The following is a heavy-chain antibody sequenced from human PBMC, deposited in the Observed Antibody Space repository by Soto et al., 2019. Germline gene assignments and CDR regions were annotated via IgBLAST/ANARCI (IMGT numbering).Heavy chain of an antibody. J-gene: IGHJ3*02. V-gene: IGHV3-23*01. Sequence: EVQLLESGGGLVQPGGSLRLSCAASGFTFSSYAMSWVRQAPGKGLEWVSVISGSGGSTYYADSVKGRFTISRDNSKNALYLQMNSVRAEDTAVYYCAKYRWETGTTMCYAFDIWGQGTMVTVSS. CDR1: GFTFSSYA. CDR2: ISGSGGST. D-gene: IGHD1-1*01. CDR3: AKYRWETGTTMCYAFDI.